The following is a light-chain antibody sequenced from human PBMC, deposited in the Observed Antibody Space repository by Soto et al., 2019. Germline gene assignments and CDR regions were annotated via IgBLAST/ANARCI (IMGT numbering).Light chain of an antibody. CDR1: SSDVDGYNY. CDR3: SSYADSNSYV. CDR2: EVT. Sequence: QSLLTQPPSSSGSPVQSVTISCTGTSSDVDGYNYVYWYQQHPAKAPKLMIYEVTKRPSGVVDRFSGSKSGNTASLTVFWLQAEDEADYYCSSYADSNSYVFGTGTKVTVL. V-gene: IGLV2-8*01. J-gene: IGLJ1*01.